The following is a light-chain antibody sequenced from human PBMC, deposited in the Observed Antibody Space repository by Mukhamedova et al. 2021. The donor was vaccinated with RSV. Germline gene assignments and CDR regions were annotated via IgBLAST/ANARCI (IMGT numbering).Light chain of an antibody. V-gene: IGLV2-14*01. Sequence: PSGVSTRFSGSKSRSAASLTISGLQPEDEADYFCSSYTQFSEVVFGGGTKLTVL. CDR3: SSYTQFSEVV. J-gene: IGLJ2*01.